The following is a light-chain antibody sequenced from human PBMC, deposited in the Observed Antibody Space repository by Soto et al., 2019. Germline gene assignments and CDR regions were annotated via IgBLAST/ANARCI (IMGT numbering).Light chain of an antibody. CDR1: NSDVGGYNY. V-gene: IGLV2-14*01. Sequence: QSVLTQPASVSGSPGQSITISCTGTNSDVGGYNYVSWYQQHPGKAPKLMIYEVSNRPSGVSNLFSGSKSGNTASLTISGLQAEDEADYDCSSYTSSSTLLFCGGTQLTVL. CDR2: EVS. CDR3: SSYTSSSTLL. J-gene: IGLJ2*01.